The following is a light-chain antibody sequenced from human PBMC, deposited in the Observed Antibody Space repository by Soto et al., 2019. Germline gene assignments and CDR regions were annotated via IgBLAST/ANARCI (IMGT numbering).Light chain of an antibody. CDR1: QGIGSY. V-gene: IGKV1-9*01. Sequence: DIQLTQSPSFLSASLGDRVTITCRASQGIGSYLAWYQQKPGKAPRLLIYAASTLQSGVPSRFSGSGSDTEFTLTISSLQPEDVATYYCQQLNNYPLTFGGGTKVEIK. CDR3: QQLNNYPLT. J-gene: IGKJ4*01. CDR2: AAS.